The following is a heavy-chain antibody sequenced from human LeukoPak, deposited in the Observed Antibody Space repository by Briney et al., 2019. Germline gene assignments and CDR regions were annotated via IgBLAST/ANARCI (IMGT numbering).Heavy chain of an antibody. D-gene: IGHD2-15*01. J-gene: IGHJ6*02. V-gene: IGHV4-31*03. Sequence: SETLSLTCTVSGGSISSGGYYWSWIRQHPGKGLEWIGYIYYSGSTYYNPSLKSRVTISVDTSKNQFSLKLSSVTAADTAVYYCARDGGYCSGGSCYLRRSYYYYGMDVWGQGTTVTVSS. CDR2: IYYSGST. CDR3: ARDGGYCSGGSCYLRRSYYYYGMDV. CDR1: GGSISSGGYY.